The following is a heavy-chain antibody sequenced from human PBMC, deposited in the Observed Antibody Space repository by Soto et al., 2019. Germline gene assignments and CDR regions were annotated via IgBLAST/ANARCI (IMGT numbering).Heavy chain of an antibody. CDR3: ARRSVGEIDP. CDR2: INHSGST. V-gene: IGHV4-34*01. D-gene: IGHD1-26*01. J-gene: IGHJ5*02. Sequence: QVQLQQWGAGLLKPSETLSLTCAVYGGSFSGYYWSWIRQPPGKGLEWIGEINHSGSTNYNPSLKSRVTISVDTSKNQFSLKLSSVTAADTAVYYCARRSVGEIDPWGPGTLVTVSS. CDR1: GGSFSGYY.